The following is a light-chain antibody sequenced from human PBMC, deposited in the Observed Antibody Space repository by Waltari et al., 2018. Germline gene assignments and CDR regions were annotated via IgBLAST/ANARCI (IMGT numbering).Light chain of an antibody. J-gene: IGLJ1*01. CDR3: ASWDDRLSGYV. V-gene: IGLV1-47*01. Sequence: QSVLTPPPAASGTPGPRVTSPCSRSRSNIGNTLLYLYQQFPGTAPKLLIYKNYERPSGVPDRFSGSRSGTSASLAISGLRSEDEADYYCASWDDRLSGYVFGPGTKVIVL. CDR1: RSNIGNTL. CDR2: KNY.